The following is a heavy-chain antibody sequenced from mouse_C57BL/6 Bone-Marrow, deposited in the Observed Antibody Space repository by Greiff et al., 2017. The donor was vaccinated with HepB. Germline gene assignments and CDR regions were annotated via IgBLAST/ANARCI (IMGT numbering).Heavy chain of an antibody. D-gene: IGHD2-5*01. J-gene: IGHJ4*01. CDR1: GYTFTSYW. V-gene: IGHV1-52*01. Sequence: VKLQQPGAELVRPGSSVKLSCKASGYTFTSYWMHWVKQRPIQGLEWIGNIDPSDSETHYNQKFKDKATLTVDKSSSTAYMQLSSLTSEDSAVYYCARAPYYSNYYYAMDYWGQGTSVTVSS. CDR3: ARAPYYSNYYYAMDY. CDR2: IDPSDSET.